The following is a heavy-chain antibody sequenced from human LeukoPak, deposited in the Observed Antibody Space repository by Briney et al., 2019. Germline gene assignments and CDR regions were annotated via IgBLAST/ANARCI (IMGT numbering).Heavy chain of an antibody. CDR3: ARGSTKTSPYYYYYYGMDV. J-gene: IGHJ6*02. V-gene: IGHV7-4-1*02. CDR1: GYTFTSYA. CDR2: INTNTGNP. Sequence: ASVKVSCKASGYTFTSYAMNWVRQAPGQGLEWMGWINTNTGNPTYAQGFTGRFVFSLDTSVSTAYLQISSLKAEGTAVYYCARGSTKTSPYYYYYYGMDVWGQGTTVTVSS. D-gene: IGHD2-2*01.